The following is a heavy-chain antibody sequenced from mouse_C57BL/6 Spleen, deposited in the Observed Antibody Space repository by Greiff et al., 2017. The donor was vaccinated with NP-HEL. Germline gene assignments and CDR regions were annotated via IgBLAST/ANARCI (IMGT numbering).Heavy chain of an antibody. V-gene: IGHV3-1*01. CDR2: ISYSGST. CDR1: GYSITSGYD. D-gene: IGHD1-1*01. Sequence: EVKVEESGPGMVKPSQSLSLTCTVTGYSITSGYDWHWIRHFPGNKLEWMGYISYSGSTNYNPSLKSRISITHDTSKNHFFLKLNSVTTEDTATYYCARGAVVPYFDYWGQGTTLTVSS. CDR3: ARGAVVPYFDY. J-gene: IGHJ2*01.